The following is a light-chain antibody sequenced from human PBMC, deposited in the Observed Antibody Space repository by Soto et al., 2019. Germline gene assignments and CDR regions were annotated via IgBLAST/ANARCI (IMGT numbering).Light chain of an antibody. CDR2: EVS. J-gene: IGLJ1*01. Sequence: QSALAQPPSASGSPGQSVTITCSGTSSDVGEENYVSWYQQHPGKVPKLILYEVSKRPSGVPDRFSGSRSGNTASLTVSGLQAEDEADYYCGTWDSSLRAYVFGTGTKATVL. CDR3: GTWDSSLRAYV. CDR1: SSDVGEENY. V-gene: IGLV2-8*01.